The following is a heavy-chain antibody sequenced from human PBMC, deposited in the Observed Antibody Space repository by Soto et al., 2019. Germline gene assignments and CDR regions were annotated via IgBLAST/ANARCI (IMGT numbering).Heavy chain of an antibody. CDR3: VRGDHGVFAL. J-gene: IGHJ3*01. V-gene: IGHV3-74*01. D-gene: IGHD2-8*01. CDR2: IHSDGSTT. Sequence: EVQLVESAGGLVQRGGSLRLSCAASGFTFQYYWMHWFRQPPGQGLVWVSHIHSDGSTTTYADSVKDRFTISRDNAKNTLELQMDSLRAEDTAVYYCVRGDHGVFALWGQGTTVTVSS. CDR1: GFTFQYYW.